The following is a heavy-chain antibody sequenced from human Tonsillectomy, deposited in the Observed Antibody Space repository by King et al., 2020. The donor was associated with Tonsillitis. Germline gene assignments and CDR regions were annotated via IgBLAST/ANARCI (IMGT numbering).Heavy chain of an antibody. CDR2: INPNSGGT. J-gene: IGHJ6*02. CDR1: GYTFTGYY. CDR3: ARGLPYSNNLSYYYYASDV. V-gene: IGHV1-2*02. D-gene: IGHD6-13*01. Sequence: VQLVQSGAEVKKPGASVKVSCKASGYTFTGYYIHWVRQAPGQGLEWMGWINPNSGGTNYAQKFQGRVTMTRDTSISTAYMDLNRLRSDDPAVYYCARGLPYSNNLSYYYYASDVWGQGTTVTVSS.